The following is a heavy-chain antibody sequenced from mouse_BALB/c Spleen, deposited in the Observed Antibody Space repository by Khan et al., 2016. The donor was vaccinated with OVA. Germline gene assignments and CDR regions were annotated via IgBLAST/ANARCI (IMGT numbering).Heavy chain of an antibody. Sequence: EVQLVESGGGLVKPGGSLKVSCAVSGFTLSRYAMSWVRQTPEKRLEWVATISSGGTYTYYPDSVKGRVTISRDNAGNTLYLQMSRLGSEDTSMYYCARSDGYYGRGAMDYLGQGTSVTVSS. CDR2: ISSGGTYT. CDR1: GFTLSRYA. D-gene: IGHD2-3*01. CDR3: ARSDGYYGRGAMDY. V-gene: IGHV5-9-3*01. J-gene: IGHJ4*01.